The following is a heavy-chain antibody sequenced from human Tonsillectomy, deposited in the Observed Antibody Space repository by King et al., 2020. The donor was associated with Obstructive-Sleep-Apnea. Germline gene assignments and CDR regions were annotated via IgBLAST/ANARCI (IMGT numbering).Heavy chain of an antibody. CDR1: GFTFSNAW. V-gene: IGHV3-15*01. J-gene: IGHJ4*02. Sequence: VQLVESGGGLVKPGGSLRLSCAASGFTFSNAWMSWVRQAPGKGLEWVGRIKSKTDGGTTDYAAPVKGRFTISRDDSKNTLYLQMNSLKTEDTAVYYCTTDYYDSSGYDRDYWGQGTLVTVSS. CDR2: IKSKTDGGTT. D-gene: IGHD3-22*01. CDR3: TTDYYDSSGYDRDY.